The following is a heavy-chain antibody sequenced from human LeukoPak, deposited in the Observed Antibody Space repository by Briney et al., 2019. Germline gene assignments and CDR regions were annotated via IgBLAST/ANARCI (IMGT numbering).Heavy chain of an antibody. Sequence: KPSETLSLTCTVSGGSISSYYWSWIRQPPGKGLEWIGYIYYSGSTNYNPPLKSRVTISVDTSKNQFSLKLSSVTAADTAVYYCARDSAYYDSSGYYEYYFDYWGQGTLVTVSS. D-gene: IGHD3-22*01. J-gene: IGHJ4*02. CDR1: GGSISSYY. CDR3: ARDSAYYDSSGYYEYYFDY. CDR2: IYYSGST. V-gene: IGHV4-59*01.